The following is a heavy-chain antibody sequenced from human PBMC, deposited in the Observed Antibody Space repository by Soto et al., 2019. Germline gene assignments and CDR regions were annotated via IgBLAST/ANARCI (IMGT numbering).Heavy chain of an antibody. CDR2: ISYDGSNK. CDR3: ARGGFGELLSNWFDP. Sequence: GGSLRLSCAASGFTFSSYGMHWVRQAPGKGLEWVAVISYDGSNKYYADSVKGRFTISRDNSKNTLYLQMNSLRAEDTAVYYCARGGFGELLSNWFDPWGQGTLVTVSS. V-gene: IGHV3-30*03. CDR1: GFTFSSYG. J-gene: IGHJ5*02. D-gene: IGHD3-10*01.